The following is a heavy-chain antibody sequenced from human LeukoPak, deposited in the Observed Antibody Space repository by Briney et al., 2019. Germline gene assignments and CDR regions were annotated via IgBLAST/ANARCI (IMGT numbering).Heavy chain of an antibody. Sequence: ASAKVSCMVSGYTLTELSMHWVRQAPGKGLERVGGFDPEDGETIYAQKFQGRVTMTEDTSTDTAYMELSSLRSEDTAVYYCATDPDDYGDYEVAYWGQGTLVTVSS. CDR3: ATDPDDYGDYEVAY. CDR1: GYTLTELS. D-gene: IGHD4-17*01. CDR2: FDPEDGET. V-gene: IGHV1-24*01. J-gene: IGHJ4*02.